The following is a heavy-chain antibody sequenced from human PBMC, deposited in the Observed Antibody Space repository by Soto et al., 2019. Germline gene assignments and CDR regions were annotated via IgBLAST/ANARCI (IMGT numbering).Heavy chain of an antibody. Sequence: EVQLLESGGGLVQPGGSLRLSCGASGFTFNNYAMSWVRQPPGKGLEWISGISGSGSRTYHADSVKGRFTISRDNSKNSLYLQMNSLRAEDTAVYYCAKIGDVYYHGSGRYLDDWGQGTLVTVSS. D-gene: IGHD3-10*01. CDR3: AKIGDVYYHGSGRYLDD. CDR1: GFTFNNYA. J-gene: IGHJ4*02. V-gene: IGHV3-23*01. CDR2: ISGSGSRT.